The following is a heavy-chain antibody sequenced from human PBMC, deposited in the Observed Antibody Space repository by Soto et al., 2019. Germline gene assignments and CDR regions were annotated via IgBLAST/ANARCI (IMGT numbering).Heavy chain of an antibody. D-gene: IGHD6-19*01. CDR3: ARDGGSGWYYYYYGMDV. CDR2: ISYDGSNK. CDR1: GFTFSSYA. V-gene: IGHV3-30-3*01. Sequence: GGSLRLSCAASGFTFSSYAMHWVRQAPGKGLEWVTVISYDGSNKYYADSVKGRFTISRDNSKNTLYLQMNSLRAEDTAVYYCARDGGSGWYYYYYGMDVWGQGTTVTVSS. J-gene: IGHJ6*02.